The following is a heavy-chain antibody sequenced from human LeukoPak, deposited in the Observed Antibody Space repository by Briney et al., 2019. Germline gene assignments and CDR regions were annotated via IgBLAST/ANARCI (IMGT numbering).Heavy chain of an antibody. CDR3: AKDSRWGSRAYYYYGMDV. J-gene: IGHJ6*02. V-gene: IGHV3-7*01. CDR1: GFTFSSYW. CDR2: IKQDGSEK. D-gene: IGHD6-13*01. Sequence: PGGSLRLSCAASGFTFSSYWMSWVRQAPGKGLEWVANIKQDGSEKYYVDSVKGRFTISRDNAKNSLYLQMNSLRAEDTAVYYCAKDSRWGSRAYYYYGMDVWGQGTTVTVSS.